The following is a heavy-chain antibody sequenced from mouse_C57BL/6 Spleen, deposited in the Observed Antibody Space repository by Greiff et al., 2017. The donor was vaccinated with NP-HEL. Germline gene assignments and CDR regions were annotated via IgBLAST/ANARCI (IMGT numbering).Heavy chain of an antibody. J-gene: IGHJ3*01. V-gene: IGHV10-1*01. Sequence: EVQLVESGGGLVQPKGSLKLSCAASGFSFNTYAMNWVRQAPGKGLEWVARIRSKSNNYATYYADSVKDRFTISRDDSESMLYLQMNNLKTEDTAMYYCVPNYGSSPWFAYWGQRTLVTVSA. CDR2: IRSKSNNYAT. D-gene: IGHD1-1*01. CDR1: GFSFNTYA. CDR3: VPNYGSSPWFAY.